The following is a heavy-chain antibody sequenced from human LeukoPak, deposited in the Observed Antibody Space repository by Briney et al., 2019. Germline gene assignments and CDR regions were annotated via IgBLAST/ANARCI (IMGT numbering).Heavy chain of an antibody. CDR2: ISSSSSYI. CDR1: GFTFSSYS. CDR3: ARGGIAAAGSRDY. Sequence: GGSLRLSCAASGFTFSSYSMNWVRQAPGKGLEWVSSISSSSSYIYYADSVKGRFTISRDNAKNSLYLQMNSLRAEDTAVYYCARGGIAAAGSRDYWGQGTLVTVSS. J-gene: IGHJ4*02. D-gene: IGHD6-13*01. V-gene: IGHV3-21*01.